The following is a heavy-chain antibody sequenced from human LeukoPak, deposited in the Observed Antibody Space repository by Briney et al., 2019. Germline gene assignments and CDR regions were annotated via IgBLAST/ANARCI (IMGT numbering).Heavy chain of an antibody. V-gene: IGHV4-38-2*01. CDR3: ARAYYYDSSGYYSPLDY. CDR1: AYSISSGYY. Sequence: PSETLCLTCAVSAYSISSGYYWGWIRQPPGKGLEWIGIIYHSGSTYYNPSLKSRVTISVDTSKNQFSLKLSSVTAADTAVYYCARAYYYDSSGYYSPLDYWGQGTLVTVSS. CDR2: IYHSGST. D-gene: IGHD3-22*01. J-gene: IGHJ4*02.